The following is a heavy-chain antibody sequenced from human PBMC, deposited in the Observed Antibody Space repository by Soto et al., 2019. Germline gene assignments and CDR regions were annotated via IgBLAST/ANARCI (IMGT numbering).Heavy chain of an antibody. J-gene: IGHJ4*02. D-gene: IGHD4-17*01. V-gene: IGHV4-4*07. CDR2: IYTSGST. CDR1: GGSISSDY. Sequence: SETLSLTCTVSGGSISSDYWSWIRQPAGKGLEWIGRIYTSGSTNYNPSLKSRVTMSVDTSKNQFSLKLSSVTAADTAVYYCASSTVVTPWTFDYWGQGTLVTSPQ. CDR3: ASSTVVTPWTFDY.